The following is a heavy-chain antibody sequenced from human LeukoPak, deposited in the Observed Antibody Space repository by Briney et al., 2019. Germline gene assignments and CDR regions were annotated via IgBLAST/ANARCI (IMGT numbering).Heavy chain of an antibody. Sequence: GASVKVSCKASGYTFTGYYMHWVRQAPGQGLEWMGWINPNSGGTNYAQKFQGRVTMTRDTSISTAYVELSKLRSDDTAVYYCASVDTAMALDAFDIWGQGTMVTVSS. CDR1: GYTFTGYY. V-gene: IGHV1-2*02. CDR2: INPNSGGT. CDR3: ASVDTAMALDAFDI. J-gene: IGHJ3*02. D-gene: IGHD5-18*01.